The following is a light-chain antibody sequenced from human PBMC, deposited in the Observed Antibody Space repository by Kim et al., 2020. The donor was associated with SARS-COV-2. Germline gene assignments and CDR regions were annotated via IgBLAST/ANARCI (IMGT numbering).Light chain of an antibody. V-gene: IGKV3-11*01. CDR1: KSVSSY. Sequence: SLSPENSPTLSCRANKSVSSYLAWYQQKPGQAPRLLIYDTSNRATGIPARFSGSGSGSDFTLTISSLEPEDFAVYYCQQRSIWPLTFGGGTKLEI. CDR2: DTS. CDR3: QQRSIWPLT. J-gene: IGKJ4*01.